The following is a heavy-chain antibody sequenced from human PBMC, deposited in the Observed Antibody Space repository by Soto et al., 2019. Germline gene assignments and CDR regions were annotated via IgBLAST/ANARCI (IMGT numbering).Heavy chain of an antibody. CDR3: ARSLSVGWAYYDILTGYYIRDAFDI. J-gene: IGHJ3*02. CDR2: IDPSDSYT. Sequence: PGESLKISCKGSGYSFTSYWISWVRQMPGKGLEWMGRIDPSDSYTNYSPSFQGHVTISADKSISTAYLQWSSLKASDTAMYYCARSLSVGWAYYDILTGYYIRDAFDIWGQGTMVTVPS. V-gene: IGHV5-10-1*01. D-gene: IGHD3-9*01. CDR1: GYSFTSYW.